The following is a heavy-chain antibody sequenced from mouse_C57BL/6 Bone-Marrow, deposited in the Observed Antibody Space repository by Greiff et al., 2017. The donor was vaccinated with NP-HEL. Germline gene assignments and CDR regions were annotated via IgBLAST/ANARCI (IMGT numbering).Heavy chain of an antibody. CDR3: ARSITTVGY. CDR1: GYTFTSYG. CDR2: ISPRSGNT. D-gene: IGHD1-1*01. Sequence: QVQLQQSGAELARPGASVKLSCKASGYTFTSYGISWVKQRTGQGLEWIGEISPRSGNTYYNEKFKGKATLTADKSSSTAYMELRSLTSEDSAVYFCARSITTVGYWGQGTTLTVSS. V-gene: IGHV1-81*01. J-gene: IGHJ2*01.